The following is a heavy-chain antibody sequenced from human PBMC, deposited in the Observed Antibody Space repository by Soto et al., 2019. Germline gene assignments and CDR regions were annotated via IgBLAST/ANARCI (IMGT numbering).Heavy chain of an antibody. CDR1: GFKFRNYA. J-gene: IGHJ5*02. CDR2: IWFDGSKK. Sequence: QVQLVESGGGVVQPGKSLRLSCAASGFKFRNYAIHWVRQAPGKGLEWLAVIWFDGSKKYYADSVKGRFTISRDNSKNTVYLHMNSLTADGAGVFYCAKAHSMMIRGRFDPWGDGTLVTISS. V-gene: IGHV3-33*06. D-gene: IGHD3-10*01. CDR3: AKAHSMMIRGRFDP.